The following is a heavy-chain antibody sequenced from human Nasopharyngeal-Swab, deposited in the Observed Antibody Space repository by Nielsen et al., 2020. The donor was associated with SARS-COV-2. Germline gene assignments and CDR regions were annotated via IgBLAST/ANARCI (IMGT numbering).Heavy chain of an antibody. CDR2: LKTDGSDT. D-gene: IGHD2-2*01. V-gene: IGHV3-74*01. CDR3: VRETSTSGAYYFDY. Sequence: GGSLRLSFAASGFTFSTYWMHWVRHAPGKGLVWVSRLKTDGSDTRYADSVKGRFTISRDNAKNTLYLQINSLRAEDTAVYYCVRETSTSGAYYFDYWGRGTRVTVSS. CDR1: GFTFSTYW. J-gene: IGHJ4*02.